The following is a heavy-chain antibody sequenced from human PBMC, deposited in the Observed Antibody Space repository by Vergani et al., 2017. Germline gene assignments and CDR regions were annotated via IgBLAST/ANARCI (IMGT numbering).Heavy chain of an antibody. V-gene: IGHV4-59*01. CDR3: ARDYGGNGVLIDY. J-gene: IGHJ4*02. Sequence: QVQLQESGPGLVKPSETLSLTCTVSGGSISSYYWSWIRQPPGKGLEWIGYIYYSGSTNYNPSLKSRVTISVDTSKNQFSLKLSPVTAADTAVYYCARDYGGNGVLIDYWGQGTLVTVSS. D-gene: IGHD4-23*01. CDR2: IYYSGST. CDR1: GGSISSYY.